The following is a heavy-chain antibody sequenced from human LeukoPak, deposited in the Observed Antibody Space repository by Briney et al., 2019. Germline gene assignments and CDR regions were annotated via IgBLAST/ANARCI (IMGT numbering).Heavy chain of an antibody. V-gene: IGHV3-11*01. CDR3: ARDLYYYGSGSSLGY. J-gene: IGHJ4*02. D-gene: IGHD3-10*01. CDR1: GFTFSDYF. CDR2: ISASGSAI. Sequence: GGSLRLSCAGSGFTFSDYFMTWIRQAPGKGLEWVSGISASGSAIYYADSVKGRFTISRDNAKNSLYLQMNSLRAEDTAVYYCARDLYYYGSGSSLGYWGQGTLVTVSS.